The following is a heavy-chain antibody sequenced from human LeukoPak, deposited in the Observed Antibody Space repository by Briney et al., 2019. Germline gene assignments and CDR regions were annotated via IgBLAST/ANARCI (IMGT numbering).Heavy chain of an antibody. D-gene: IGHD2-15*01. J-gene: IGHJ4*02. V-gene: IGHV4-4*07. Sequence: SETLSLTCTVSGGPISGGYWSWTRQPPGKGLEWIGRILSSANPSSNPSLKSRVTMSVDTSENQFSLKQSSVTAADTAVYYCAKDSSASFYCGGGTCYSNYWGQGTLVTVSS. CDR3: AKDSSASFYCGGGTCYSNY. CDR1: GGPISGGY. CDR2: ILSSANP.